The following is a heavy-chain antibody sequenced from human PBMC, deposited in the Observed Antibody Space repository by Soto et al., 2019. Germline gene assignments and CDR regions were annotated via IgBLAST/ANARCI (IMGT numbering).Heavy chain of an antibody. D-gene: IGHD4-17*01. CDR2: ISSSGSTI. V-gene: IGHV3-11*01. CDR3: ASRYHYGDSDV. Sequence: QVQLVESGGGLVKPGGSLRLSCAASGFTFSDYYMSWIRQAPGTGLEWVSYISSSGSTIYYADSVKGRFTISRDNAKNSLYRQMNSMRAEDTAVDYCASRYHYGDSDVWGQGTTVTVSS. CDR1: GFTFSDYY. J-gene: IGHJ6*02.